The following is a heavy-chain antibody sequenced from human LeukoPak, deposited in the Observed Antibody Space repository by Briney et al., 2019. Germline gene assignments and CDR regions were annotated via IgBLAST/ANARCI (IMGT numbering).Heavy chain of an antibody. D-gene: IGHD3-3*01. V-gene: IGHV3-48*04. Sequence: GGSLRLSCAASGITFSSYSMNWVRQTPGKGLEWLSYISSGSGSIYYADSVRGRFTISRDNAKNSLYLQMNSLRAEDSAVYYCARERIFDYWGQGTLVTVSS. CDR2: ISSGSGSI. CDR3: ARERIFDY. J-gene: IGHJ4*02. CDR1: GITFSSYS.